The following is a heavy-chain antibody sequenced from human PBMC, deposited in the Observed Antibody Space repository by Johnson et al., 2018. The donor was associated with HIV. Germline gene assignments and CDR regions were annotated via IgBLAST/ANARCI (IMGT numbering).Heavy chain of an antibody. D-gene: IGHD6-13*01. CDR1: GFTFSSYG. CDR2: IRYDGSNK. CDR3: ARDRRGHLSWSSDAFDI. V-gene: IGHV3-30*02. Sequence: QVQLVESGGGLIQPGGSLRLSCAASGFTFSSYGMHWVRQAPGKGLEWVAFIRYDGSNKYYADSVKGRFTISRDNSKNTLYLQMNSLRAEDTAVYYCARDRRGHLSWSSDAFDIWGQGTMVIVSS. J-gene: IGHJ3*02.